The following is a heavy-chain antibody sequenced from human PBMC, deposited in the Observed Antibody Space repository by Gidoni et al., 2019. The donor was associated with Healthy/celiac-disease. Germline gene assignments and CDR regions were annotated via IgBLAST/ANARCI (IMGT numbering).Heavy chain of an antibody. CDR2: IYPSGGT. CDR3: AREGGGFEYGDYPYYFDY. D-gene: IGHD4-17*01. CDR1: GGSISSSNW. J-gene: IGHJ4*02. Sequence: QVQLQESRPGLVKPSGTLSLTCAVSGGSISSSNWWSWVRQPPGQGLEWIGEIYPSGGTNYNPSLKSGVTIQVEKSKNQSSLKLSSVPAANTAVYYGAREGGGFEYGDYPYYFDYWGQGTLVTVSS. V-gene: IGHV4-4*02.